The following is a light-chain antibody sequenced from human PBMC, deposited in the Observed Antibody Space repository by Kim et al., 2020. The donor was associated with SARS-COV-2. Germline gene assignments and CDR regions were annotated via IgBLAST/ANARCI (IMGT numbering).Light chain of an antibody. CDR2: AAS. V-gene: IGKV1-12*01. Sequence: DIQMTQSPSSVSASVGDRVTITCRASQDISSWLAWYQQKPGKAPKLLINAASSLQSGVPSRFSGSGSGTEFTLVIYSLQPEDFATYFCQQTNSFPLTFAGGTKLEI. CDR3: QQTNSFPLT. CDR1: QDISSW. J-gene: IGKJ4*01.